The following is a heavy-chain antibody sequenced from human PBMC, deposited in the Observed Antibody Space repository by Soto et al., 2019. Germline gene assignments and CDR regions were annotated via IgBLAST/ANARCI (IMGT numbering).Heavy chain of an antibody. Sequence: EVQLLESGGGLVQPGGSLRLSCAASGFTFSSYAMSWVRQAPGKGLEWVSAISGSGGSTYYADSVKGRFTISRDNSKNPLYLQMNSLRAEDTAVYYCARRLGYCSGGSCYSGWADYWGQGTLVTVSS. V-gene: IGHV3-23*01. CDR1: GFTFSSYA. CDR3: ARRLGYCSGGSCYSGWADY. CDR2: ISGSGGST. D-gene: IGHD2-15*01. J-gene: IGHJ4*02.